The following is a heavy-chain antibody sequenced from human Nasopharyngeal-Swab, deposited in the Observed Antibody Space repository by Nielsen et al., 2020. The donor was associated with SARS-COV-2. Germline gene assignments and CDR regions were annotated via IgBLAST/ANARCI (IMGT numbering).Heavy chain of an antibody. J-gene: IGHJ3*02. CDR3: ARVLLRALGKFGEGYAFDI. D-gene: IGHD3-10*01. CDR1: GLSFNNAW. CDR2: ISSSSTYI. Sequence: GGSLRLSCAASGLSFNNAWMNWVRQAPGKGLEWVSSISSSSTYIYYADSVKGRFTISRDNAKNSLYLQMNSLRVEDTAVYYCARVLLRALGKFGEGYAFDIWGQGTMVTVSS. V-gene: IGHV3-21*01.